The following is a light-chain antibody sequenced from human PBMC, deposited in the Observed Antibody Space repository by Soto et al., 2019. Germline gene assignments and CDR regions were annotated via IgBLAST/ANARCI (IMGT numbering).Light chain of an antibody. J-gene: IGKJ1*01. CDR3: QQYHTSSWT. CDR1: QSISTW. V-gene: IGKV1-5*03. CDR2: QAS. Sequence: DIQMTQSPPTLSASVGDRVTITCRASQSISTWLAWYQQKPGKAPKVLIYQASSLESGVPSRFSGSGSGTESTLTISSLQPDDFATYYSQQYHTSSWTFGLGTKVEI.